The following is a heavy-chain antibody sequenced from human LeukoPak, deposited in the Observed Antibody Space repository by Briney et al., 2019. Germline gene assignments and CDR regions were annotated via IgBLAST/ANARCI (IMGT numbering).Heavy chain of an antibody. CDR3: ARDLSVPAAMGDWFDP. J-gene: IGHJ5*02. CDR2: IYTSGST. Sequence: SETLSLTCTVSGGSISSYYWSWIRQPAGKVLEWIGRIYTSGSTNYNPSLKSRVTMSVDTSKNQFSLKLSSVTAADTAVYYCARDLSVPAAMGDWFDPWGQGTLVTVSS. D-gene: IGHD2-2*01. CDR1: GGSISSYY. V-gene: IGHV4-4*07.